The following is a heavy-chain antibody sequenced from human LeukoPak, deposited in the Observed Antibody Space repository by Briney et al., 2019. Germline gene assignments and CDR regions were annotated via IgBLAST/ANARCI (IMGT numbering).Heavy chain of an antibody. D-gene: IGHD2-2*01. CDR2: IIPILGIA. V-gene: IGHV1-69*04. Sequence: ASVKVSCKASGGTFSSYAISWVRQAPGQGPEWMGRIIPILGIANYAQKFQGRVTITADKSTSTAYMELSSLRSEDTAVYYCARGGDVVPAAIQDYYYYGMDVWGQGTTATVSS. CDR3: ARGGDVVPAAIQDYYYYGMDV. CDR1: GGTFSSYA. J-gene: IGHJ6*02.